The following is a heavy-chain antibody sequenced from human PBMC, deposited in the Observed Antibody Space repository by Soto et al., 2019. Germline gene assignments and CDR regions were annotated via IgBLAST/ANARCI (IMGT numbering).Heavy chain of an antibody. V-gene: IGHV3-23*01. D-gene: IGHD3-16*02. CDR2: ISGSGGST. CDR1: GFTFSSYA. J-gene: IGHJ4*02. Sequence: EVQLLESGGGLVQPGGSLRLSCAASGFTFSSYAMSWVRQAPGKRLEWVSAISGSGGSTYYADSVKGRFNISRDNSKNTLYLQMNSLRAEDTAVYYCAKLGDRTGGVISPYYFDYWGQGTLVTVSS. CDR3: AKLGDRTGGVISPYYFDY.